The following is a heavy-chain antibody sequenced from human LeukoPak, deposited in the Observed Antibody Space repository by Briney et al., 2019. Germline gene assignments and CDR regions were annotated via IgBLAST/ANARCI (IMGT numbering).Heavy chain of an antibody. D-gene: IGHD1-7*01. V-gene: IGHV3-43*02. CDR2: ISGDGGST. J-gene: IGHJ5*02. Sequence: GGSLRLSCAASGFTFDDYAMHWVRQAPGKGLEWVSLISGDGGSTYYADSVKGRFTISRDNSKNSLYLQMDSLRVEDTALYYCARTSDGNWFDPWGQGTLVTVSS. CDR3: ARTSDGNWFDP. CDR1: GFTFDDYA.